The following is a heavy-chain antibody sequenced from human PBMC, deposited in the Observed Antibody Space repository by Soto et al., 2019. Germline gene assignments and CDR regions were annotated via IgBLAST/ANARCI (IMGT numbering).Heavy chain of an antibody. V-gene: IGHV5-51*01. CDR3: ARPGYGPGFDP. J-gene: IGHJ5*02. Sequence: GESLKISCKDSGYSFTNHWIGWVRQMPGKGLEWMGIIYPGDSDTRYSPSFQGQVTISADKSNSTAYLQWSSLKASDTAMYYCARPGYGPGFDPWGQGTLVTVSS. D-gene: IGHD3-10*01. CDR2: IYPGDSDT. CDR1: GYSFTNHW.